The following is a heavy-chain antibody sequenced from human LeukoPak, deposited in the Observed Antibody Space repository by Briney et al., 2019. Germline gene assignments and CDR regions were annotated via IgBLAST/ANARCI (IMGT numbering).Heavy chain of an antibody. CDR3: GRLIRFAESYNWFDP. D-gene: IGHD3-10*01. V-gene: IGHV2-5*01. CDR2: IYWNDDK. J-gene: IGHJ5*02. Sequence: SGPTLVKPTQTLTLTCTFSGFSLCSSGVGVGWIRQPPGKALEWLALIYWNDDKRYSSTLKSRLTITKDTSKNQVVLTMTNMDPVDTATYYCGRLIRFAESYNWFDPWGQGTLVTVSS. CDR1: GFSLCSSGVG.